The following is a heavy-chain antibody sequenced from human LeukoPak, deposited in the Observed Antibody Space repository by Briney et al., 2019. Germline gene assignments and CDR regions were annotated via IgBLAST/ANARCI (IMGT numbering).Heavy chain of an antibody. V-gene: IGHV1-69*04. J-gene: IGHJ4*02. CDR1: GGTFSSYA. CDR2: IIPILGIA. D-gene: IGHD3-22*01. Sequence: ASVKVSCKASGGTFSSYAISWVRQAAGQGLEWMGRIIPILGIANYAQKFQGRVTITADKSTSTAYMELSSLRSEDTAVYYCARGYYYDSSGYSFDYWGQGTLVTVSS. CDR3: ARGYYYDSSGYSFDY.